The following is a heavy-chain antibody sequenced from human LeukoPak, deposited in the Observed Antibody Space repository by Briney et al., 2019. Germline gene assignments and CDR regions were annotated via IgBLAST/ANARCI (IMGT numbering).Heavy chain of an antibody. J-gene: IGHJ4*01. CDR3: AREEGGYSYVDY. CDR1: GYTFTSHY. V-gene: IGHV1-46*01. Sequence: ASVKVSCKASGYTFTSHYMHWVRQAPGQGLEWMGIINPSGGSTSYAQKFQGRVTMTRDMSTSTVYMELSSLRSEDTAVYYCAREEGGYSYVDYWGQEPWSPSPQ. CDR2: INPSGGST. D-gene: IGHD5-18*01.